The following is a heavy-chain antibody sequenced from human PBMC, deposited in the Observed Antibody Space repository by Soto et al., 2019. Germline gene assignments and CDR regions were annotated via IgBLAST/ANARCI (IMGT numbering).Heavy chain of an antibody. V-gene: IGHV1-18*01. Sequence: QVQLGQSGAEVKKPGASVKVSCKASGYTFTSYGISWVRQAPGQGLEWMGWISAYNGNTNYAQKLQGRVTMTTDTSTSTAYKELRSLRSDDTAVNYCARDPAIGDSRLQDAFDSWGQGTMVTVSS. J-gene: IGHJ3*02. CDR3: ARDPAIGDSRLQDAFDS. CDR2: ISAYNGNT. D-gene: IGHD3-22*01. CDR1: GYTFTSYG.